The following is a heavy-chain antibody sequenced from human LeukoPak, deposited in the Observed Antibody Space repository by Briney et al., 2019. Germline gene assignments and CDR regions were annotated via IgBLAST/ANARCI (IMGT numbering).Heavy chain of an antibody. V-gene: IGHV1-18*01. D-gene: IGHD5-18*01. J-gene: IGHJ4*02. CDR2: ISAYNGNT. CDR3: ARVRVDTAMVTRIFDY. CDR1: GYTFTGYG. Sequence: GASVKVSCKASGYTFTGYGISWVRQAPGQGLEWMGWISAYNGNTNYAQKLQGRVTMTTDTSTSTAYMELRSLRSDDTAVYYCARVRVDTAMVTRIFDYWGQGTLVTVSS.